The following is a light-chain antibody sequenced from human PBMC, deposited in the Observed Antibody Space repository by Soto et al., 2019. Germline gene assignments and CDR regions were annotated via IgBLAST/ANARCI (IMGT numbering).Light chain of an antibody. CDR2: DAS. V-gene: IGKV3-11*01. CDR3: QQRSTWIT. CDR1: QSVSSY. J-gene: IGKJ5*01. Sequence: EIVLTQSPATLSLSPGERATLSCRASQSVSSYLAWYQQKPGQAPRLLIYDASNRATGIPARFGGSGSGTDFTLTISSLEPEDFALYYCQQRSTWITFGQGTRLEIE.